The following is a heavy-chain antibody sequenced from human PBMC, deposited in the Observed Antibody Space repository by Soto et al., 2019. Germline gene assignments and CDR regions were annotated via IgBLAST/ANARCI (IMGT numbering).Heavy chain of an antibody. J-gene: IGHJ4*02. CDR2: IYYSGST. CDR3: ASFRLEVVVPAAQGLI. V-gene: IGHV4-31*03. Sequence: ASETLSLTCTVSGGSISSGGYYWSWIRQHPGKGLEWIGYIYYSGSTYYNPSLKSRVTISVDTSKNQFSLKLSSVTAADTAVYYCASFRLEVVVPAAQGLIWGQGTLVTVSS. CDR1: GGSISSGGYY. D-gene: IGHD2-2*01.